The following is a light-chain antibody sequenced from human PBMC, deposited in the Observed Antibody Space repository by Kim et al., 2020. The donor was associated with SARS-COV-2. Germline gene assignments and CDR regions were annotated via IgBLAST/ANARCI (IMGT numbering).Light chain of an antibody. V-gene: IGLV3-21*01. J-gene: IGLJ3*02. Sequence: SYELTQPPSVSAAPGETARNTCEEDNIGNKSVHWYQQKAGQAPVLIMSDDSDRPAGIPERFSGSKSGNKATLNFTGVEAGDEADYHCQVWETASDPLFGG. CDR3: QVWETASDPL. CDR1: NIGNKS. CDR2: DDS.